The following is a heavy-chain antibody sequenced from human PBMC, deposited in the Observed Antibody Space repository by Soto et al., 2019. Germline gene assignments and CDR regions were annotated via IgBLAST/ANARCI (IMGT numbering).Heavy chain of an antibody. V-gene: IGHV3-23*01. CDR3: AKDRYYDSSGYYGY. Sequence: EVQLLESGGGLVQPGGSLRLSCATSGFTFSSYAMSWVRQPPGKGLEWVSVISGRGVSKYYADSVKGRFTISRDNSKNTLYLQMNSLRAEDTAVYYCAKDRYYDSSGYYGYWGQGTLVTVSS. CDR2: ISGRGVSK. CDR1: GFTFSSYA. D-gene: IGHD3-22*01. J-gene: IGHJ4*02.